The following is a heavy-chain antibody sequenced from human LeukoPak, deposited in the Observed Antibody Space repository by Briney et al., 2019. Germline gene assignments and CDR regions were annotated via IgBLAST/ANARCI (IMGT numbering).Heavy chain of an antibody. V-gene: IGHV1-2*02. D-gene: IGHD6-19*01. J-gene: IGHJ5*02. CDR1: GYTFTGYY. CDR3: ARGRYSSGSNWFDP. CDR2: INPNSGGT. Sequence: ASVKVSCKASGYTFTGYYMHWVRQAPGQGLEWMGWINPNSGGTNYAQKFQGRVTMTRDTSISTAYMELSRLRSDDTAEYYCARGRYSSGSNWFDPWGQGTLVTVSS.